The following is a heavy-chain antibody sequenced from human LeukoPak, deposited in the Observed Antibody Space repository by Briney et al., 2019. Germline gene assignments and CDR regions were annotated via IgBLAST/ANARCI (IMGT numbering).Heavy chain of an antibody. CDR1: GYIFTGYY. CDR3: ARVRYRLAETYIDY. CDR2: INPNSGDT. D-gene: IGHD3-16*01. V-gene: IGHV1-2*02. J-gene: IGHJ4*02. Sequence: ASVKVSCKASGYIFTGYYMHWVRQAPGQGLEWMGWINPNSGDTNYAQKFQGRVTMTRDASISTAYMELSRLRSDDTAVYYCARVRYRLAETYIDYWGQGTLVTVSS.